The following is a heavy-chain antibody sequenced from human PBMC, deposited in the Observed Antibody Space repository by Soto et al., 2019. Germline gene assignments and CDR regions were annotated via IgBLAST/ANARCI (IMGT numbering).Heavy chain of an antibody. Sequence: ASVKVSCKASGYTFTSYGISWVRQAPGQGLEWMGWISAYNGNTNYAQKLQGRVTMTTDTSTSTAYMELRSLRSDDTAVYYCARARGDYDFWSGYSPPGDYYYYLMDLRGKGSSVTGSS. CDR2: ISAYNGNT. J-gene: IGHJ6*03. V-gene: IGHV1-18*01. D-gene: IGHD3-3*01. CDR1: GYTFTSYG. CDR3: ARARGDYDFWSGYSPPGDYYYYLMDL.